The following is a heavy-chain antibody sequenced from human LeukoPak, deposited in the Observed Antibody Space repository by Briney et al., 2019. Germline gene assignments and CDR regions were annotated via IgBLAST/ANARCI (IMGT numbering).Heavy chain of an antibody. CDR3: TTGRVI. CDR1: GGTMTNAW. CDR2: SKSETDGGTT. V-gene: IGHV3-15*01. J-gene: IGHJ4*02. Sequence: GGSLRLSCAASGGTMTNAWMTWVRQAPGKGLEWVGLSKSETDGGTTNYAAPVKGRFTISRDDSKNTLYLQMNSLQTEDTAVYYCTTGRVIWGQGTLVTVSS.